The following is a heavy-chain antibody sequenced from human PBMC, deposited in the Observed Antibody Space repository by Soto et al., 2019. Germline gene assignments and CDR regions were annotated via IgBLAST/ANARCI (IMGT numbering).Heavy chain of an antibody. D-gene: IGHD3-22*01. CDR3: ARSPYDTMIVVARPNYYYYYGVDV. V-gene: IGHV1-8*01. J-gene: IGHJ6*02. Sequence: ASVKVSCKASGYTFTSYDINWVRQATGQGLEWMGWMNPNSGNTGYAQKFQGRVTMTRNTSISTAYMELSSLRSEDTAVYYCARSPYDTMIVVARPNYYYYYGVDVWG. CDR1: GYTFTSYD. CDR2: MNPNSGNT.